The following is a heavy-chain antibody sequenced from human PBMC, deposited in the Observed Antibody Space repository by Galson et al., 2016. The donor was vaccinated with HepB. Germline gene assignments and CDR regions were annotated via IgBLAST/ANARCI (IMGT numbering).Heavy chain of an antibody. D-gene: IGHD3-10*01. J-gene: IGHJ4*02. CDR2: IYYSGST. CDR1: GGSISSYY. CDR3: ARRRWDGSVDY. Sequence: SETLSLTCTVSGGSISSYYWSWIRQPPGKGLEWIGYIYYSGSTNYNPYLKSRVTISVDTSKNQFSLKLSSVTAADTAVYYCARRRWDGSVDYWGQGTLVTVSS. V-gene: IGHV4-59*01.